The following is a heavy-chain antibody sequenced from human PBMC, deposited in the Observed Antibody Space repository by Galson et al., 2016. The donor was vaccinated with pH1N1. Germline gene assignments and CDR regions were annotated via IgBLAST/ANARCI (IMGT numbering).Heavy chain of an antibody. D-gene: IGHD1-26*01. V-gene: IGHV3-20*04. Sequence: SLRLSCAASGFTFDDYGMSWVRQAPGKGLEWVSLINWNGASKSYADSVKGRLTISRDNAKNSLYLQMHSLRAEDTAFYYCARDGTSSGSFYVFDSWGQGTLVTVSS. CDR3: ARDGTSSGSFYVFDS. CDR2: INWNGASK. CDR1: GFTFDDYG. J-gene: IGHJ4*02.